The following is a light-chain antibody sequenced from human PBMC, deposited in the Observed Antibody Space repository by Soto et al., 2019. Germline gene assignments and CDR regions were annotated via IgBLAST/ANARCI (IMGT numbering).Light chain of an antibody. Sequence: QLVLTQSHSASASLGASVKLTCTLSSGHSSYAIAWHQQQPEKGPRYLMKLNSDGRHSKGDGIPDRFSGSSSGAERYLTISSLQSEDEADYYCQTWDTGIQVFVGGTKLTVL. CDR1: SGHSSYA. CDR3: QTWDTGIQV. J-gene: IGLJ2*01. V-gene: IGLV4-69*01. CDR2: LNSDGRH.